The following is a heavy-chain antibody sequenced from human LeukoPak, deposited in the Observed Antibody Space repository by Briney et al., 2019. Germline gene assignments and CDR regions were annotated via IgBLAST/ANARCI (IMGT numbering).Heavy chain of an antibody. CDR2: VHYSGTA. CDR3: ARGYADFRVEGRYFHS. V-gene: IGHV4-59*01. CDR1: DGSITNFD. J-gene: IGHJ4*02. D-gene: IGHD4-17*01. Sequence: SSETLSLTCTVSDGSITNFDWSWVRQPPGKGLEFIGYVHYSGTANYNPSLRSRVTISIDTSKKHFFLKLKSVTAADTAVYYCARGYADFRVEGRYFHSWGQGILVTVSS.